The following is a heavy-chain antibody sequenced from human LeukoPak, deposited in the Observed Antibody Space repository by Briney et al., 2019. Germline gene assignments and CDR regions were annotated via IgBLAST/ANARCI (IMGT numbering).Heavy chain of an antibody. CDR2: IKQDGREK. V-gene: IGHV3-7*01. D-gene: IGHD1-7*01. CDR3: AREKGGTATDYYYYYYMDV. CDR1: GFTFSSYW. Sequence: GGSLRLSCAASGFTFSSYWMSWVRQAPGKEMEWVANIKQDGREKHYVDSVKGRFTISRDNAKNSLYLQMNSLRAEDTAVYYCAREKGGTATDYYYYYYMDVWGKGATVTVSS. J-gene: IGHJ6*03.